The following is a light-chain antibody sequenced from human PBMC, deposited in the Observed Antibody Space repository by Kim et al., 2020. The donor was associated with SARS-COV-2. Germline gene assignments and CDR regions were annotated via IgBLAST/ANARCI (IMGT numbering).Light chain of an antibody. Sequence: ALGQTVRITCQGDSLRSYYATWYQQKPGQAAIVVIYGKNNRPSGIPDRFSGSSSGNTASLTITGTQAGDEADYYCNSRYSNDNVVFGGGTKLTVL. CDR3: NSRYSNDNVV. J-gene: IGLJ2*01. V-gene: IGLV3-19*01. CDR1: SLRSYY. CDR2: GKN.